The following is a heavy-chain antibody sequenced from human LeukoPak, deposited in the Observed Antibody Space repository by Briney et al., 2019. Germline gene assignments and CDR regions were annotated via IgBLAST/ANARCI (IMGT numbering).Heavy chain of an antibody. V-gene: IGHV1-46*02. J-gene: IGHJ4*02. CDR3: AREFPGATRGFDF. D-gene: IGHD1-26*01. CDR2: IIPSGGAT. Sequence: ASVKVSCKASGYTFNSFGITWVRQAPGQGLEWMGIIIPSGGATNYPQKFQGRITMTTDTSTSTVYMELSSLRFEDTAVYYCAREFPGATRGFDFWGQGTLVTVSS. CDR1: GYTFNSFG.